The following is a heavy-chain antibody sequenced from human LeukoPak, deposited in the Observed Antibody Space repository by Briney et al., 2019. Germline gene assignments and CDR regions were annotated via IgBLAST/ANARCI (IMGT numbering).Heavy chain of an antibody. D-gene: IGHD2-21*02. V-gene: IGHV4-59*01. CDR3: ARDMTAGGWFDP. J-gene: IGHJ5*02. Sequence: SETLSLTCTVSGGSISSYYWSWIRQPPEKGLEWIGFIYNSGSTNYNPSLKSRVTISIGTSKNQFSLKLSSVTAADTAVYYCARDMTAGGWFDPWGQGTLVTVSS. CDR1: GGSISSYY. CDR2: IYNSGST.